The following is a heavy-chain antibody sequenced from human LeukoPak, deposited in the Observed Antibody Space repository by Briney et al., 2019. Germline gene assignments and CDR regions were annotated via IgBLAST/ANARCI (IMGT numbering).Heavy chain of an antibody. J-gene: IGHJ4*02. Sequence: SVKVSCKASGGTFSSYAISWVRQAPGQGLEWMGRIIPILGIANYAQKFQGRVTITADKSTSTAYMELSSLRSEDTAVYYCARDYYDSSGYYPEVDYWGQGTLVTVSS. D-gene: IGHD3-22*01. CDR1: GGTFSSYA. CDR2: IIPILGIA. V-gene: IGHV1-69*04. CDR3: ARDYYDSSGYYPEVDY.